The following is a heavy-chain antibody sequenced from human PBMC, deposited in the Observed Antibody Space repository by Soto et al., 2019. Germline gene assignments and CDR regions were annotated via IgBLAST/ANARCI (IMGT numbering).Heavy chain of an antibody. Sequence: QDQLVQSGAEVKKPGASVKISCEASGYTFTSHDISWVRQAPGQGLEWLGWISTYNSRTHYAQKVQGRVTMTTDTSTSTAYLDLRSLTFDDTAVYYCARARYCASPSCYKQYYYVMETWGQGTTVTVSS. J-gene: IGHJ6*02. CDR2: ISTYNSRT. CDR1: GYTFTSHD. V-gene: IGHV1-18*04. CDR3: ARARYCASPSCYKQYYYVMET. D-gene: IGHD2-2*02.